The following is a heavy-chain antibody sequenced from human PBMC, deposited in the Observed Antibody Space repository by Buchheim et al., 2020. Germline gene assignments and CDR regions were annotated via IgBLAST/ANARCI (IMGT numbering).Heavy chain of an antibody. Sequence: EVQLLESGGGLVQPGGSLRLSCAASGFTFSSYAMSWVRQAPGKGLEWVSAISGSGGSTYYADSVKGRFTISSDNSKKKLYLQMNSLRAEDTAVYYCAKDARLSVLRYFDWLLSKPFDYWGQGTL. V-gene: IGHV3-23*01. CDR1: GFTFSSYA. CDR3: AKDARLSVLRYFDWLLSKPFDY. D-gene: IGHD3-9*01. J-gene: IGHJ4*02. CDR2: ISGSGGST.